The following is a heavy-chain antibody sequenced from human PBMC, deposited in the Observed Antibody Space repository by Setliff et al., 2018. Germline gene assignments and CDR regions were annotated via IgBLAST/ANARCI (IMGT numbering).Heavy chain of an antibody. Sequence: PGESLRLSCAASGFTFSSYWMHWVRQAPGKGLEWVSAITDDGGTTHYAGSVKGRFTIARDNSNSTLYLQMNSLRVEDTALYYCAKSSGSSSSTNLEYLGPGTLVTVSS. CDR3: AKSSGSSSSTNLEY. D-gene: IGHD6-6*01. V-gene: IGHV3-23*01. J-gene: IGHJ4*02. CDR2: ITDDGGTT. CDR1: GFTFSSYW.